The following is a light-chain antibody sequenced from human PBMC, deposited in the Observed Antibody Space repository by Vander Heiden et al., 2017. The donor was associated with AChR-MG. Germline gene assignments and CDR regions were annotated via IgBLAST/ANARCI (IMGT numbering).Light chain of an antibody. Sequence: EIVLTQSPATLSLSPGEGATLSCRASQGVSSYLAWYQQKPGQAPRLLIYDASKRANGIPDRFSGSGPGTDFTLTISSLEPEDFAVYYWQQRSNWRAFGQGTRLEIK. CDR1: QGVSSY. CDR2: DAS. CDR3: QQRSNWRA. J-gene: IGKJ5*01. V-gene: IGKV3D-11*01.